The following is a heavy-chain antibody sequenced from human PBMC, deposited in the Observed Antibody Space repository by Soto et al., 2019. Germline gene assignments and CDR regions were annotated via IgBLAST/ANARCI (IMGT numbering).Heavy chain of an antibody. CDR1: GFTFSSYA. Sequence: HPGGSLRLSCAASGFTFSSYAMHWVRQAPGKGLEWVAVISYDGSNKYYADSVKGRFTISRDNSKNTLYLQMNSLRAEDTAVYYCARDFDYYDSSGPFDYWGQGTLVTVSS. D-gene: IGHD3-22*01. CDR3: ARDFDYYDSSGPFDY. V-gene: IGHV3-30-3*01. CDR2: ISYDGSNK. J-gene: IGHJ4*02.